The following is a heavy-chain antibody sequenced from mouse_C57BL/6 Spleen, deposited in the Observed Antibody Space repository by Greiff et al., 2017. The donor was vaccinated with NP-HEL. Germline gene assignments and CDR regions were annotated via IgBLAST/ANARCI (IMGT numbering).Heavy chain of an antibody. CDR2: INPNNGGT. CDR1: GYTFTDYN. Sequence: EVQLKESGPELVKPGASVKMSCKASGYTFTDYNMHWVKQSHGKSLEWIGYINPNNGGTSYNQKFKGKATLTVNKSSSTAYMELRSLTSEDSAVYYCARDYGSNPWYFDVWGTGTTVTVSS. CDR3: ARDYGSNPWYFDV. D-gene: IGHD1-1*01. J-gene: IGHJ1*03. V-gene: IGHV1-22*01.